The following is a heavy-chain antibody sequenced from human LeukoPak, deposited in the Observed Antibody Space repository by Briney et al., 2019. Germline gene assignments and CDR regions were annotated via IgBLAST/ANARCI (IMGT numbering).Heavy chain of an antibody. CDR2: ISGSGGFT. Sequence: PGGSLRLSCAASGFTFSSFAMSWVRQAPGKGLEWVSAISGSGGFTYCADSVKGRFTISRDNSKNTLYLQMNSLRDEDTAVYYCAKEGFYCSGGSCYSFYYYYMDVWGKGTTVTVSS. CDR1: GFTFSSFA. D-gene: IGHD2-15*01. V-gene: IGHV3-23*01. CDR3: AKEGFYCSGGSCYSFYYYYMDV. J-gene: IGHJ6*03.